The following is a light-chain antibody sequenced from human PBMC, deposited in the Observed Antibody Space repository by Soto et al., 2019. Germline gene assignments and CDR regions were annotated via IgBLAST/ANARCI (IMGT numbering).Light chain of an antibody. J-gene: IGKJ5*01. CDR1: QGIGDT. CDR3: HQRNT. CDR2: DTS. V-gene: IGKV3-15*01. Sequence: EVVMRQSPATLSVSPGEGATLSCRASQGIGDTLAWYQHKPGQTPRLLIYDTSTRATGVPTRFSGSRSGAEFTLTISSVEPEDFAVFYCHQRNTFGQGTRMEIK.